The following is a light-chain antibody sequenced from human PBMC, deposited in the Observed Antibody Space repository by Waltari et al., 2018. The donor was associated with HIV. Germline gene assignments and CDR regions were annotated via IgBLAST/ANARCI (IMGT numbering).Light chain of an antibody. J-gene: IGLJ3*02. CDR2: LEGSGSY. V-gene: IGLV4-60*02. CDR3: DTWDSNTPWV. Sequence: QPVLTQSSPASSSLGSSVKLTCTLSSGHSSYIIAWHQQQPGKAPRYLMKLEGSGSYNKGGGVPDRFSGSSSGADRYLTISNLQFEDEADYYGDTWDSNTPWVFGGGTKLTVL. CDR1: SGHSSYI.